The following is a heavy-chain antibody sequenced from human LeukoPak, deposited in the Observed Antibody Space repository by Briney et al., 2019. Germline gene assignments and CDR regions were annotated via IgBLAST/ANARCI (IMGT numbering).Heavy chain of an antibody. V-gene: IGHV3-23*01. D-gene: IGHD6-6*01. CDR1: GFTFSSYS. J-gene: IGHJ5*02. CDR3: VKASSSSPQYNWFDA. CDR2: VSGTGGRT. Sequence: GGSLRLSCAASGFTFSSYSMNWVRQAPGKGLEWVSVVSGTGGRTYYADSVKGRFTISRDNSKNTLYLQMNSLRAEDTALYYCVKASSSSPQYNWFDAWGQGTLVTVSS.